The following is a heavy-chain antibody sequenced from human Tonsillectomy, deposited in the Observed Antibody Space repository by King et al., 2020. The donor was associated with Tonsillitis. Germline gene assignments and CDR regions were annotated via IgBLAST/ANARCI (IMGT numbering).Heavy chain of an antibody. V-gene: IGHV4-34*01. CDR3: ARVFPRSEFGAAARPKSPVLFYMDV. Sequence: VQLQQWGAGLLKPSETLYLTCAVYGGSFSGYYWSWIRQPPGKGLEWIGEINHSGSTNYNPSLKSRVTISVDTSKNQFSLKLSSVTAADTAVYYCARVFPRSEFGAAARPKSPVLFYMDVWGKGTTVTVSS. CDR1: GGSFSGYY. CDR2: INHSGST. J-gene: IGHJ6*03. D-gene: IGHD6-6*01.